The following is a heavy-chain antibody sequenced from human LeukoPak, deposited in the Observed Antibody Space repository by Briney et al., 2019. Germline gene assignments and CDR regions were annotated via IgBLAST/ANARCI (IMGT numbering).Heavy chain of an antibody. D-gene: IGHD3-10*01. V-gene: IGHV4-4*02. J-gene: IGHJ4*02. CDR3: ARDLNYYGSGSYFDY. CDR2: IYHSGST. CDR1: GGSISSSNW. Sequence: PSETLSLTCAVSGGSISSSNWWSWVRQPPGKGLEWIGEIYHSGSTNYNPSLKSRVTISVDTSKNQFSLKLSSVTAADTAVYYCARDLNYYGSGSYFDYWGQGTLVTVSS.